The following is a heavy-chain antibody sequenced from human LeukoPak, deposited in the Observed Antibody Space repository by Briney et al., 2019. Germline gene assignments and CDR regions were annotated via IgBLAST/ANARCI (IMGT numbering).Heavy chain of an antibody. Sequence: SETLSLTCTVSGGSISSYYWSWIRQPAGKGLEWIGRIYTSGSTNYNPSLKSRVTMSVDTSKNQFSLKLSSVTAADTAVYYCARALPSAYYYGSPTAAFDIWGQGTMVTVSS. CDR2: IYTSGST. V-gene: IGHV4-4*07. D-gene: IGHD3-10*01. J-gene: IGHJ3*02. CDR1: GGSISSYY. CDR3: ARALPSAYYYGSPTAAFDI.